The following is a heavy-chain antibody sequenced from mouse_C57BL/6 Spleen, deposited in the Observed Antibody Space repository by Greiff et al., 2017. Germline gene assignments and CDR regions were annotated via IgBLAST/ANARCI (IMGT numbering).Heavy chain of an antibody. V-gene: IGHV1-42*01. D-gene: IGHD2-4*01. Sequence: EVQLQQSGPELVKPGASVKISCKASGYSFTGYYMNWVKQSPEKSLVWIGEINPSTGGTTYNQKFKAKATLTVDKSSSTAYMQLKSLTSEDSAVYYCARSYDYDYFDYWGQGTTLTVSS. CDR2: INPSTGGT. CDR1: GYSFTGYY. CDR3: ARSYDYDYFDY. J-gene: IGHJ2*01.